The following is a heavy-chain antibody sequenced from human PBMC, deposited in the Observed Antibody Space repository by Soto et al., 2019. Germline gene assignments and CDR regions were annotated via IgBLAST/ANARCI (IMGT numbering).Heavy chain of an antibody. J-gene: IGHJ3*02. Sequence: PGESLKISCKCFDYTFAGYWIGWVRQMPGKGLEWMGVINPRDSDVKYSPPFEGQVTISADKSINTAFLQWRSLKASDTAMYYCARPGYTQDVWYNTYDIWGQGTMVTVSS. V-gene: IGHV5-51*01. CDR2: INPRDSDV. D-gene: IGHD3-9*01. CDR3: ARPGYTQDVWYNTYDI. CDR1: DYTFAGYW.